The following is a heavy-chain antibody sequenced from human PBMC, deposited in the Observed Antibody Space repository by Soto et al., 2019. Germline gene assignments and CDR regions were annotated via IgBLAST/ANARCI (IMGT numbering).Heavy chain of an antibody. CDR3: ARAPYSSGWYDYYYGMDV. J-gene: IGHJ6*02. D-gene: IGHD6-19*01. Sequence: QVQLVESGGGLVKPGGSLRLSCAASGFTFSDYYMSWIRQAPGKGLEWVSYITSGSTIYYADSVKGRFTISRDNAKNSLYLQMNSLRAEETAVYYCARAPYSSGWYDYYYGMDVWGQGTTVTVSS. CDR1: GFTFSDYY. CDR2: ITSGSTI. V-gene: IGHV3-11*01.